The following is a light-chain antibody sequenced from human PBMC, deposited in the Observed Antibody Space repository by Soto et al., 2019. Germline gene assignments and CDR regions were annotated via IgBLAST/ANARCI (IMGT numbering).Light chain of an antibody. V-gene: IGKV3-11*01. CDR1: QSVSTY. Sequence: EIVLTQSPATLSLSPGERATLSCRASQSVSTYLAWYQQKPGQAPRLLIYDASNRATGIPARFNGSGSGTDFTLTISSLEPEDFVVYYCQQRSNWGWTFGQGTKVEIK. J-gene: IGKJ1*01. CDR2: DAS. CDR3: QQRSNWGWT.